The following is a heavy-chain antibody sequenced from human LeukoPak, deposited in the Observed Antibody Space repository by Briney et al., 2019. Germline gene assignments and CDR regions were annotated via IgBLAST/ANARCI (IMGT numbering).Heavy chain of an antibody. CDR3: ARGDGDYGIDY. J-gene: IGHJ4*02. CDR2: IYTSGST. CDR1: GGSISSGSYY. V-gene: IGHV4-61*02. D-gene: IGHD4-17*01. Sequence: SETLSLTCTVSGGSISSGSYYWSWIRQPAGKGLEWIGRIYTSGSTNYNPSLKSRVTISVDTSKNQFSLKLSSVTAADTAVYYCARGDGDYGIDYWGQGTLVTVSS.